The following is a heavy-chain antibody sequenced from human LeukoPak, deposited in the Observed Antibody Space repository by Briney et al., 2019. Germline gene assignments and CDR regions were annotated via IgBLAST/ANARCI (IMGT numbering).Heavy chain of an antibody. CDR2: IHYSGST. J-gene: IGHJ5*02. V-gene: IGHV4-31*03. CDR1: GGSISSGDYY. D-gene: IGHD6-6*01. CDR3: ARDGSPIGIATRLGNWFDP. Sequence: PSETLSLTCTVSGGSISSGDYYWSWIRQHPGKGLEWIGYIHYSGSTFSNPSLKRRVTISVDASKNQLSLKLTSVTAADTAVYYCARDGSPIGIATRLGNWFDPWGQGTLVTVSS.